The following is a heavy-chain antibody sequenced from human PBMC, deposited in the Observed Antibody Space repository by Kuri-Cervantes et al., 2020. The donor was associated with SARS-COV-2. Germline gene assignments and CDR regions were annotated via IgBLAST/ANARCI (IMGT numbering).Heavy chain of an antibody. D-gene: IGHD3-10*01. CDR1: GGTFSSYA. J-gene: IGHJ5*02. CDR3: VKDYYGSGSYYMNWFDP. Sequence: SVKVSCKASGGTFSSYAISWVRQAPGQGLEWMGGIIPIFGIANYAQKFQGRVTITADKSTSTAYMELSSLRAEDTAVYYCVKDYYGSGSYYMNWFDPWGQGTLVTVSS. V-gene: IGHV1-69*10. CDR2: IIPIFGIA.